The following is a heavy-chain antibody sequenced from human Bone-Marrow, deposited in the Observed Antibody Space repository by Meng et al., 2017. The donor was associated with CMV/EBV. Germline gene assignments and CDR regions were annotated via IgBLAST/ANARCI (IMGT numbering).Heavy chain of an antibody. V-gene: IGHV3-7*04. CDR1: GINFSRYG. Sequence: ASGINFSRYGMSWVRQAAGKGMEWVDNIKRDGSEKYYVNSVKRRFTISRDDAKNSLYLQMNSLRAEDTAVYYCARGGVRFLEWVSVYWGQGTLVTVSS. CDR2: IKRDGSEK. D-gene: IGHD3-3*01. J-gene: IGHJ4*02. CDR3: ARGGVRFLEWVSVY.